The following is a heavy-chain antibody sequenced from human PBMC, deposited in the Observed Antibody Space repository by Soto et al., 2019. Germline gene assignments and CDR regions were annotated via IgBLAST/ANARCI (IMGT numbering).Heavy chain of an antibody. V-gene: IGHV3-33*01. D-gene: IGHD3-3*01. CDR2: IWYDGSNK. Sequence: GGSLRLSCAASGFTFSSYGMHWVRQAPGKGLEWVAVIWYDGSNKYYADSVKGRFTISRDNSKNTLYLQMNSLRAEDTAVYYCARDPKNYDFWSGYFADYYYGMDVWGQGTTVTVSS. CDR3: ARDPKNYDFWSGYFADYYYGMDV. CDR1: GFTFSSYG. J-gene: IGHJ6*02.